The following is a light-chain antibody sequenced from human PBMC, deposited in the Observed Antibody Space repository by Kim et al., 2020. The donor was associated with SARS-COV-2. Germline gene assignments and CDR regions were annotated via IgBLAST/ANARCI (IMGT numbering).Light chain of an antibody. V-gene: IGKV1-39*01. CDR3: QQSYSTPPT. Sequence: CASVGDRVTLACRARQTISGYLNWYQQKPGKAPKLLIYAASSLLGGVPSRFSGSGSGTDFTLTISSLQPEDFATYHCQQSYSTPPTFGQGTKLEI. CDR2: AAS. J-gene: IGKJ1*01. CDR1: QTISGY.